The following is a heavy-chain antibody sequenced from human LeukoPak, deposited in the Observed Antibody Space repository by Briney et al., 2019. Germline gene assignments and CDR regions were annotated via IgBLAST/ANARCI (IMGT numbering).Heavy chain of an antibody. CDR1: GFTFSSYG. CDR3: AKEGRDYGDAFDY. Sequence: GGSLRLSCGASGFTFSSYGMHWVRQAPGKGLEWIAVISYDGSNKYYADSVKGRFTISRDNSKNTLYLQMNSLRAEDTAVYYCAKEGRDYGDAFDYWGQGTLVTVSS. D-gene: IGHD4-17*01. CDR2: ISYDGSNK. J-gene: IGHJ4*02. V-gene: IGHV3-30*18.